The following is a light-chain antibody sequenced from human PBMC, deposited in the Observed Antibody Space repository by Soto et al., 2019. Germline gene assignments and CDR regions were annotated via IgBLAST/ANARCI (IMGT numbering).Light chain of an antibody. J-gene: IGLJ2*01. CDR2: EVS. Sequence: QSVLTQPPSASGSPGQSVTISCTGTSSDVGGYNYVSWYQQHPGKAPKLMIYEVSKRPSGVPDRFSGSKSGNTASLTVSGLQAEDESHYYCSSYAGSNNVIFCGGTKLTVL. V-gene: IGLV2-8*01. CDR1: SSDVGGYNY. CDR3: SSYAGSNNVI.